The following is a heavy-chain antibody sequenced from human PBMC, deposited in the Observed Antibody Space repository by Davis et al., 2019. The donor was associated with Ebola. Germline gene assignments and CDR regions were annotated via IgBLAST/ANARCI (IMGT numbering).Heavy chain of an antibody. D-gene: IGHD1-26*01. Sequence: GGSLRLSCAASGFTFRSYVMTWVRQAPGKGLEWVAGISGSGGNIYHVDSVKGRFTISRDNSKNTVYLQMNSLRAEDTARYYCAKGTVGVVGATFGYYYYGMDAWGQGTTVTVS. V-gene: IGHV3-23*01. CDR3: AKGTVGVVGATFGYYYYGMDA. CDR2: ISGSGGNI. CDR1: GFTFRSYV. J-gene: IGHJ6*02.